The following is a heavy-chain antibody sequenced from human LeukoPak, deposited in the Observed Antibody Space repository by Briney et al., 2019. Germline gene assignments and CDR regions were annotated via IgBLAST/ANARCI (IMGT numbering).Heavy chain of an antibody. V-gene: IGHV3-30*02. CDR2: IRYDGSNK. J-gene: IGHJ3*02. CDR3: AKGPYSSSSKDAFDI. Sequence: GGSLRLSCAASGFTFSSYGMHWVRQAPGKGLEWVAFIRYDGSNKYYADSVKGRFTISRDNSKNTLYLQMNSLRAEDTAVYYCAKGPYSSSSKDAFDIWGQGTMVTVSS. CDR1: GFTFSSYG. D-gene: IGHD6-6*01.